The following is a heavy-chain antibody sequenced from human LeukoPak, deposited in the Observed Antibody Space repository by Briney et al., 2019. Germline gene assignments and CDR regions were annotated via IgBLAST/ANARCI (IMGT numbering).Heavy chain of an antibody. CDR1: GFTFSSYG. Sequence: TGRSLRLSCAASGFTFSSYGMHWVRQAPGKGLEWVAVIWYDGSNKYYADPVKGRFTISRDNSKNTLYLQMNSLRAEDTAVYYCARDGPQAYYYGSGSYYNTFDYWGQGTLVTVSS. CDR3: ARDGPQAYYYGSGSYYNTFDY. D-gene: IGHD3-10*01. CDR2: IWYDGSNK. V-gene: IGHV3-33*01. J-gene: IGHJ4*02.